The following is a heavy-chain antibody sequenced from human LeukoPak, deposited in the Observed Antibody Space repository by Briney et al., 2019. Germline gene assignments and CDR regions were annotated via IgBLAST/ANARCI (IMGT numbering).Heavy chain of an antibody. CDR1: GYTFTGYY. CDR3: ARPPGRDGYNQYDY. V-gene: IGHV1-2*02. D-gene: IGHD5-12*01. CDR2: IDPNSGNT. J-gene: IGHJ4*02. Sequence: ASVKVSCKASGYTFTGYYIHWVRQAPGQGLEWMGWIDPNSGNTNSAQKFQGRVTLTRDTSISATYMELSRLRSDDTAVYYCARPPGRDGYNQYDYWGQGTLVTVTS.